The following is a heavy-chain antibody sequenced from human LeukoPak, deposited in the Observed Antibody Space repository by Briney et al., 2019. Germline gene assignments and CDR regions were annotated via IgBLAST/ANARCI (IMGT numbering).Heavy chain of an antibody. D-gene: IGHD2-8*01. CDR3: ARLKDDVTKFDY. CDR1: GFSFSRYW. V-gene: IGHV3-7*01. CDR2: INQDVSRI. Sequence: PGGSLRLSCAGSGFSFSRYWVAWVRQAPGKGLEWVASINQDVSRIHYVDSVKGRFTISRGNAKSSLFLQMTSLRVEDTAVYYCARLKDDVTKFDYWGQGTLVTVSS. J-gene: IGHJ4*02.